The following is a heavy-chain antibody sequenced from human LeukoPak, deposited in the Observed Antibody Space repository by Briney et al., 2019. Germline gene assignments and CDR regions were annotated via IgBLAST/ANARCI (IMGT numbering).Heavy chain of an antibody. J-gene: IGHJ4*02. Sequence: GGSLRLSCAASGFTFSSCAMHWVRQAPGKGLEWVAVISYDGSNKYYADSVKGRFTISRDNSKNTLYLQMNSLRAEDTAVYYCARSPVTTQFDYWGQGTLVTVSS. CDR3: ARSPVTTQFDY. D-gene: IGHD3-3*01. CDR2: ISYDGSNK. CDR1: GFTFSSCA. V-gene: IGHV3-30*04.